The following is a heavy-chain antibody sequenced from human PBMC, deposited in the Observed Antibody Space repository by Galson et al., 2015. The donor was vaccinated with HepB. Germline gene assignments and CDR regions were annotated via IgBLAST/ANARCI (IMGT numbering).Heavy chain of an antibody. Sequence: SLRLSCAASGFTFNSYAMNWVRQAPGKGLEWVALISYDGGNKYYADSVKGRFTISRDNSKNTLYLQMNSLRAEDTAVYYCARDPHYGGNPIDYWGQGTLVIVSS. CDR1: GFTFNSYA. CDR2: ISYDGGNK. V-gene: IGHV3-30-3*01. CDR3: ARDPHYGGNPIDY. D-gene: IGHD4-23*01. J-gene: IGHJ4*02.